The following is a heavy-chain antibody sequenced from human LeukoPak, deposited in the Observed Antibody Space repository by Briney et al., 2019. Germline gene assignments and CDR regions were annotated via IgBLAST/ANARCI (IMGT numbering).Heavy chain of an antibody. CDR2: IIPIFGTA. D-gene: IGHD4-17*01. Sequence: ASVKVSCKASGGTFSSYAISWVRQAPGQGLEWMGGIIPIFGTANYAQKFQGRVTITADESTGTAYMELSSLRSEDTAVYYCATDPDYGDYGAFDIWGQGTMVTVSS. V-gene: IGHV1-69*01. CDR3: ATDPDYGDYGAFDI. CDR1: GGTFSSYA. J-gene: IGHJ3*02.